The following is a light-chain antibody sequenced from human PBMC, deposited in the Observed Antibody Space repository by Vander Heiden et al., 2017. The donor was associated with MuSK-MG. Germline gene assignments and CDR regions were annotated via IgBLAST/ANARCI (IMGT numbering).Light chain of an antibody. CDR2: ATS. J-gene: IGKJ4*01. CDR1: QSVTSSY. CDR3: QQYGSSPLT. Sequence: ETVLTQSPGTLYLSSGERATLSCRASQSVTSSYLAWYQQKPGQAPRLLIYATSGRPTGIPDRFSGSGSGTDFTLTISRLEPEEFAVYDCQQYGSSPLTFGGGTKVEI. V-gene: IGKV3-20*01.